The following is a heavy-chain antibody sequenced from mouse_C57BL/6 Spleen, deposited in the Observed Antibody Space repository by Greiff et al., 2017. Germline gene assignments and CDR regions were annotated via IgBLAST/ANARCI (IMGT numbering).Heavy chain of an antibody. D-gene: IGHD4-1*01. CDR2: IYPGDGDT. CDR1: GYAFSSSW. V-gene: IGHV1-82*01. Sequence: VKLQQSGPELVKPGASVKISCKASGYAFSSSWMNWVKQRPGKGLEWIGRIYPGDGDTNYNGKFKGKATLTADKSSSTAYMQLSSLTSEDSAVYFCARLTGTSHWYFDVWGTGTTVTVSS. CDR3: ARLTGTSHWYFDV. J-gene: IGHJ1*03.